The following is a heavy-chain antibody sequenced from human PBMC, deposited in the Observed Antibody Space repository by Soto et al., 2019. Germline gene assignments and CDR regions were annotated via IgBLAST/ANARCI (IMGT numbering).Heavy chain of an antibody. Sequence: PSETLSLTCTVSGGSISSGGYYWSWIRQHPGKGLEWIGYIYYSGSTYYNPSLKSRVTVSVDTSKNQFSLKLSSVTAADTAVYYCASHCSGGSCDFGFDYWGQGTLVTVSS. D-gene: IGHD2-15*01. CDR1: GGSISSGGYY. J-gene: IGHJ4*02. V-gene: IGHV4-31*03. CDR2: IYYSGST. CDR3: ASHCSGGSCDFGFDY.